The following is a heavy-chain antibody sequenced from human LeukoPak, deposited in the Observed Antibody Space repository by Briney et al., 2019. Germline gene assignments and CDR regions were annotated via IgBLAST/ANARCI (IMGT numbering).Heavy chain of an antibody. CDR2: IIPIFATA. CDR1: GRTFSSYA. CDR3: ASDLGSGYSSDY. V-gene: IGHV1-69*05. D-gene: IGHD3-22*01. Sequence: SSGKVSCKASGRTFSSYAISWVRQAPGQGLEWMGGIIPIFATAKYAQKFQGRVTITTDESTSTAYMELSSLRSEDTAVYYCASDLGSGYSSDYCGQGTLVTVSS. J-gene: IGHJ4*02.